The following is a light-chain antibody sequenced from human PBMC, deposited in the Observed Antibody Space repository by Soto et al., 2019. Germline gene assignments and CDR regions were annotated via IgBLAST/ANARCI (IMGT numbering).Light chain of an antibody. CDR2: DAS. J-gene: IGKJ1*01. V-gene: IGKV3-11*01. Sequence: EVVLTNSPDTLSLPPGERATLSCRASQIISSYLAWYQQKPGQAPRPLIYDASSRATGIPARFSGSGSGTDFTLTISSLEPEDFAVYYCQQLTDWPPQWTFGQGTKVDIK. CDR3: QQLTDWPPQWT. CDR1: QIISSY.